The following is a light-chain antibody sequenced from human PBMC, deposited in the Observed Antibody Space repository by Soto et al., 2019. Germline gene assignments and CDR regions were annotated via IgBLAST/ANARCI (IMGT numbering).Light chain of an antibody. CDR1: QSVSSSY. CDR3: QQYGSSPPIT. J-gene: IGKJ5*01. Sequence: EIVLTQSPGTQSFSPGERDTLSWRASQSVSSSYLAWYQQKPGQAPRLLIYGASSRATGIPDRFSGSGSGTDFTLTISRLEPEDFAVYYCQQYGSSPPITFGQGTRLEIK. V-gene: IGKV3-20*01. CDR2: GAS.